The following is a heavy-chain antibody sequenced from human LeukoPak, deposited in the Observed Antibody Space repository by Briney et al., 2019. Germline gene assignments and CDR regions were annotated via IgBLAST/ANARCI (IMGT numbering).Heavy chain of an antibody. CDR2: ITTSSSTI. V-gene: IGHV3-48*04. CDR1: GFAFNTYN. CDR3: ARAAGGSGRSDY. J-gene: IGHJ4*02. Sequence: GGSLRLSCVASGFAFNTYNMNWVRQAPGKGLEWVSYITTSSSTIYYADSVKGRFTISRDNAKNSLYLQMSSLRAEDTAVYYCARAAGGSGRSDYWGQGTLVTVSS. D-gene: IGHD1-26*01.